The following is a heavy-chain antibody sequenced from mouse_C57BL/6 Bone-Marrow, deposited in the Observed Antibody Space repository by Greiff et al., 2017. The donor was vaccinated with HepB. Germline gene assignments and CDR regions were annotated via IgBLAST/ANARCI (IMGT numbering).Heavy chain of an antibody. CDR1: GFTFSNYW. V-gene: IGHV6-3*01. J-gene: IGHJ3*01. D-gene: IGHD2-4*01. CDR2: IRLKSDNYAT. CDR3: TGSYYDYDGGFAY. Sequence: EVKLVESGGGLVQPGGSMKLSCVASGFTFSNYWMNWVRQSPEKGLEWVAQIRLKSDNYATHYAESVKGRFTISRDDSKSSVYLQMNNLRAEDTGIYYCTGSYYDYDGGFAYWGQGTLVTVSA.